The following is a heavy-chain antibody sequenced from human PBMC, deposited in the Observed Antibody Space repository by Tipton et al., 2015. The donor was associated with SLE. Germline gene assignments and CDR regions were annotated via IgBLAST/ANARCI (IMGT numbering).Heavy chain of an antibody. CDR2: INRSGST. J-gene: IGHJ4*02. D-gene: IGHD3-22*01. V-gene: IGHV4-34*01. CDR3: ARGGDSSEYFDF. CDR1: GGSFSGYY. Sequence: TLSLTCAVYGGSFSGYYWSWIRQPPGKGLEWIGEINRSGSTNYNPSLKSRVTISVDTSKNQFSLKLNSVTAADTAVYYCARGGDSSEYFDFWGQGTLVTVSS.